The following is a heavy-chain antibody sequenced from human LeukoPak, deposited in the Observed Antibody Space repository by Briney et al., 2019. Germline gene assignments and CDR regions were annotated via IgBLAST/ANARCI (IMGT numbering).Heavy chain of an antibody. D-gene: IGHD1-26*01. CDR1: GGSLSSYY. CDR2: IYYSGST. CDR3: ARGIDSGSYWGGYYFDY. Sequence: SETLSLTCTVSGGSLSSYYWSWVRQPPGKGVEWIGYIYYSGSTNYNPSLKSRVTISVDTSKNQFSLKLSSVTAADTAVYYCARGIDSGSYWGGYYFDYWGQGTLVTVSS. J-gene: IGHJ4*02. V-gene: IGHV4-59*01.